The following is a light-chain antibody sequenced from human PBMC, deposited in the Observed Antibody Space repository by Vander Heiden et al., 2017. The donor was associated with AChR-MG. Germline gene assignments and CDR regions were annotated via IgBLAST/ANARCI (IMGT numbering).Light chain of an antibody. CDR2: AAS. Sequence: DIQLTQSPSFLSASVGDRVTISCRASQGVSRYLAWYQQKPGKAPKLLIYAASTLQSGVPSRFSGSGYGTEFTLTISSLQPEDFAPYFCQQHNSYPQVTFGHGTRVDIK. CDR3: QQHNSYPQVT. V-gene: IGKV1-9*01. J-gene: IGKJ3*01. CDR1: QGVSRY.